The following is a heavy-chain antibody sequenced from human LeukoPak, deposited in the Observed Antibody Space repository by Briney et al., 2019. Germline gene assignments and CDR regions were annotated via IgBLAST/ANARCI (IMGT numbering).Heavy chain of an antibody. V-gene: IGHV4-59*01. J-gene: IGHJ6*02. CDR2: IYNSGST. Sequence: SETLSLTCTVSGGSISIFYWNWIRQPPGKGLEWIGSIYNSGSTTYNPSLKSRVTISGDTSKNQFSLKLTSVTAADTAVYYCAREGYDFWSGYPDVWGQGTTVTVSS. D-gene: IGHD3-3*01. CDR3: AREGYDFWSGYPDV. CDR1: GGSISIFY.